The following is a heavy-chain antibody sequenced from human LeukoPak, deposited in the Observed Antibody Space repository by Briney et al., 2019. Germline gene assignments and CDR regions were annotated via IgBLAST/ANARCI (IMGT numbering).Heavy chain of an antibody. V-gene: IGHV4/OR15-8*01. J-gene: IGHJ4*02. CDR2: IHHDGRI. CDR3: ARSHDHLWGNYPDY. D-gene: IGHD3-16*02. Sequence: SETLFLTCDVSGGSIDSTNWWNWVRQPPGKGLEWIGEIHHDGRINYNPSLKSRVTLSVDKSKNQFSLRLNSVTAADTAMYYCARSHDHLWGNYPDYWGQGTLVTVSS. CDR1: GGSIDSTNW.